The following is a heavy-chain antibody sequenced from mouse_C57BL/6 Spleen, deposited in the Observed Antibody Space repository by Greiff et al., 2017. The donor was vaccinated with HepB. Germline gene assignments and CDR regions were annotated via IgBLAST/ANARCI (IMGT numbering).Heavy chain of an antibody. J-gene: IGHJ1*03. CDR3: ARSEANWDWYFDV. D-gene: IGHD4-1*01. CDR2: IYPGSGNT. Sequence: QVQLKQSGPELVKPGASVKISCKASGYSFTSYYIHWVKQRPGQGLEWIGWIYPGSGNTKYNEKFKGKATLTADTSSSTAYMQLSSLTSEDSAVYHCARSEANWDWYFDVWGTGTTVNVSS. CDR1: GYSFTSYY. V-gene: IGHV1-66*01.